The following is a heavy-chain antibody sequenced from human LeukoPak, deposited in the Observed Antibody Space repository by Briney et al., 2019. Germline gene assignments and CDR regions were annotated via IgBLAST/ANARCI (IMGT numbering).Heavy chain of an antibody. Sequence: GGSLRLSCAASGFTFSSYWMTWVRQAPGKGLEWVANIKHNGDELNYVDSVEDRFTNSRDNAKNSLYLHMTSLRAEDTAAYYCARELRTFDSWGQGTLVTVSS. CDR1: GFTFSSYW. CDR2: IKHNGDEL. V-gene: IGHV3-7*01. J-gene: IGHJ4*02. CDR3: ARELRTFDS. D-gene: IGHD3-16*01.